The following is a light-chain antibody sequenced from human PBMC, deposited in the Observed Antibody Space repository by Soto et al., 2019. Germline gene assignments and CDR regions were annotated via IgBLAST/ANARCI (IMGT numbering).Light chain of an antibody. Sequence: QSVLTQPPSVSAAPGQKVTISCSGSNSNIGNNYVSWYQQLPGTAPKLLIYDNNKRPSGIPDRFSGSKSGTSATLGITGLQTGDEADYYCGTWDSTLSAVFGGGTKRTVL. V-gene: IGLV1-51*01. CDR2: DNN. CDR3: GTWDSTLSAV. CDR1: NSNIGNNY. J-gene: IGLJ2*01.